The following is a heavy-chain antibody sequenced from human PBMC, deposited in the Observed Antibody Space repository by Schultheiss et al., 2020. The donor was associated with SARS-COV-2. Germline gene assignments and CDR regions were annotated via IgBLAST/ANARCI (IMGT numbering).Heavy chain of an antibody. J-gene: IGHJ4*02. D-gene: IGHD6-13*01. CDR1: GFTFSSYW. CDR2: ISYDGSNK. V-gene: IGHV3-30*03. Sequence: GESLKISCAASGFTFSSYWMHWVRQAPGKGLEWVAVISYDGSNKYYADSVKGRFTISRDNAKNSLYLQMNSLRAEDTAVYYCASGRGGGYSSSPGAPYWGQGTLVTVSS. CDR3: ASGRGGGYSSSPGAPY.